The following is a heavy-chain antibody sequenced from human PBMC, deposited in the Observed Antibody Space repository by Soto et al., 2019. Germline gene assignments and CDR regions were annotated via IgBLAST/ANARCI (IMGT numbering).Heavy chain of an antibody. J-gene: IGHJ4*01. CDR2: IYYSGST. V-gene: IGHV4-39*01. CDR1: GGSISSSSYY. Sequence: SETLSLTCTVSGGSISSSSYYWGWIRQPPGKGLEWIGSIYYSGSTYYNPSLKSRVTISVDTSKNQFSLKLSSVTAADTAVYYCARQGTYYYDSSGYGRFDYWGHGTLVTVSP. D-gene: IGHD3-22*01. CDR3: ARQGTYYYDSSGYGRFDY.